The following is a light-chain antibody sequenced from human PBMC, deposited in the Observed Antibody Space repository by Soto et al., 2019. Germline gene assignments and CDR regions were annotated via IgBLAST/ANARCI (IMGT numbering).Light chain of an antibody. CDR1: QSVSSD. CDR3: QQYNKWPLT. Sequence: EIVMTQSPATLSVSPGERATLSCRDSQSVSSDLVCYQQKAGQAPRLLIYDTSTRATGIPARLSGSGSGTEFNLTISSLQSEDSAVSHCQQYNKWPLTFGGGTKVEI. V-gene: IGKV3-15*01. J-gene: IGKJ4*01. CDR2: DTS.